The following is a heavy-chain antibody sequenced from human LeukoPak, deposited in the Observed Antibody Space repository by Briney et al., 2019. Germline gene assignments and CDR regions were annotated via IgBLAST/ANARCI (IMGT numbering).Heavy chain of an antibody. CDR1: GGSISSYY. CDR3: ARSEPPKYGDQPLGKPNFDY. D-gene: IGHD4-17*01. V-gene: IGHV4-59*13. CDR2: VDHTGST. J-gene: IGHJ4*02. Sequence: SETLSLTCTVSGGSISSYYWTWIRQPPGKGLEWIGYVDHTGSTNFNPSLNGRVSISRDTTKNLFSLRLSSVTAADTAVYYCARSEPPKYGDQPLGKPNFDYWGQGTLVTVSS.